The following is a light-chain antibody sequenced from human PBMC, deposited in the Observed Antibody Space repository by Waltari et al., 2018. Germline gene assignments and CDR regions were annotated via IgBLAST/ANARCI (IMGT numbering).Light chain of an antibody. Sequence: QSALTQPASVSGSPGQSITISCTGTSSDVGDYNYVSWYQQHPGKAPKLMIYDVSNRPSGVSNRFSGSKSGNTASLTISGLQAEDEADYYCSSYIGISTLELFGGGTSLTVL. CDR2: DVS. J-gene: IGLJ2*01. V-gene: IGLV2-14*03. CDR3: SSYIGISTLEL. CDR1: SSDVGDYNY.